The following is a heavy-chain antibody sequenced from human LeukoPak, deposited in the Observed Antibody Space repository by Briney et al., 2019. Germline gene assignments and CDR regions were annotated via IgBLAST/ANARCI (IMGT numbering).Heavy chain of an antibody. CDR2: IYYSGST. D-gene: IGHD6-13*01. CDR3: ARLLGSSWYHNWFDP. Sequence: SETLSLTCTVSGGSISSYYWSWIRQPPGKGLEWIGYIYYSGSTNYNPSLKSRVTISVDTSKNQFSLRLSSVTAADTAVYYCARLLGSSWYHNWFDPWGQGTLVTVSS. J-gene: IGHJ5*02. CDR1: GGSISSYY. V-gene: IGHV4-59*01.